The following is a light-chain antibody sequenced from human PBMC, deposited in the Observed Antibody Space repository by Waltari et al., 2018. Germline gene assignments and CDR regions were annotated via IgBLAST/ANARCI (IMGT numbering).Light chain of an antibody. CDR3: QQYESYAYT. Sequence: DIQMTQSPSTLSASVGDRVTITCRASQSISTWLAWYPQKAGKAPKLLIYDASTLERGVPSRFSGGGSETEFTLTISSLHPDDFATYYCQQYESYAYTFGQGTKLEMK. J-gene: IGKJ2*01. CDR2: DAS. CDR1: QSISTW. V-gene: IGKV1-5*01.